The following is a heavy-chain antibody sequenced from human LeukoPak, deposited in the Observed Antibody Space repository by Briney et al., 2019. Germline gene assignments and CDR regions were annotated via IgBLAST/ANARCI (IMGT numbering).Heavy chain of an antibody. D-gene: IGHD2-2*01. CDR2: IYYSGST. CDR3: ARMVVPAASFDY. CDR1: GGSISSSSYY. Sequence: SETLSLTCTVSGGSISSSSYYWGWIRQPPGKGLEWIGSIYYSGSTNYNPSLKSRVTISVDTSKNQFSLKLSSVTAADTAVYYCARMVVPAASFDYWGQGTLVTVSS. V-gene: IGHV4-39*07. J-gene: IGHJ4*02.